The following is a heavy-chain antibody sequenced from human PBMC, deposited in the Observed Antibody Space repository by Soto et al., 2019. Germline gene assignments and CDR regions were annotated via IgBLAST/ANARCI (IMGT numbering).Heavy chain of an antibody. Sequence: PGGSLRLSCAASGFTFSSYAMSWVRQAPGKGLEWVSAISGSGGSTYYADSVKGRFTISRDNSKNTLYLQMNSLRAEDTAVYYCANRGLWWPPYYYDSSGYYADYWGQGTLVTVSS. CDR3: ANRGLWWPPYYYDSSGYYADY. D-gene: IGHD3-22*01. V-gene: IGHV3-23*01. CDR2: ISGSGGST. J-gene: IGHJ4*02. CDR1: GFTFSSYA.